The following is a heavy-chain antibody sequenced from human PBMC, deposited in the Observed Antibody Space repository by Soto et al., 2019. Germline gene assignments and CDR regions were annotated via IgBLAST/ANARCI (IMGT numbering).Heavy chain of an antibody. J-gene: IGHJ4*02. CDR3: ASSSYCSSTSCYRPY. D-gene: IGHD2-2*01. V-gene: IGHV3-53*04. CDR1: GFTVSSND. Sequence: HPGGSLRLSCAASGFTVSSNDMSWVRQAPGKGLEWVSVIYSGGSTYYADSVKGRFTISRHNSKNTLYLQMNSLRAEDTAVYYCASSSYCSSTSCYRPYWGQGTLVTVSS. CDR2: IYSGGST.